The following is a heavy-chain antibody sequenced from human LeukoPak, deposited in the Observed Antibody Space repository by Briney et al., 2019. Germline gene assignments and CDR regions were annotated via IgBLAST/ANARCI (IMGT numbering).Heavy chain of an antibody. V-gene: IGHV3-74*01. Sequence: GGSLRLSCAASGFTFSSYAMHWVRQAPGKGLVWVSRINSDGSSTSYADSVKGRFTISRDNAKNTLYLQMNSLRAEDTAVYYCARVGDYETDAFDIWGQGTMVTVSS. CDR2: INSDGSST. D-gene: IGHD3-22*01. CDR3: ARVGDYETDAFDI. J-gene: IGHJ3*02. CDR1: GFTFSSYA.